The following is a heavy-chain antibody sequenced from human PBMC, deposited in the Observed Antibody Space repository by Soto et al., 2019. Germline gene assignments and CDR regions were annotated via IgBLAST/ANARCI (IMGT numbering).Heavy chain of an antibody. CDR3: ARADESSDYSFDY. V-gene: IGHV3-74*01. Sequence: GGSLRLSCAASGFTFSSSWMHWVRQTPGKGLVWVSRINSDGSTTNYAASVKGRFTSSRDNAKNTLYLQMNSLRAEDTAVYYCARADESSDYSFDYWGQGTLVTVSS. CDR1: GFTFSSSW. CDR2: INSDGSTT. J-gene: IGHJ4*02. D-gene: IGHD3-22*01.